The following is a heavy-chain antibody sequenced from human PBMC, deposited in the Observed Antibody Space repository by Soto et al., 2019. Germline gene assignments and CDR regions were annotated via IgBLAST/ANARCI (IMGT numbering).Heavy chain of an antibody. CDR2: IIPIFGTA. V-gene: IGHV1-69*13. D-gene: IGHD6-19*01. CDR1: GGTFSSYA. Sequence: ASVKVSCKASGGTFSSYAISWVRQAPGQGLEWMGGIIPIFGTANYAQKFQGRVTITADESTSTAYMELSSLRSEDTAVYYCARGVDEQWLADYYYYYGMDVWGQGTTVTVSS. CDR3: ARGVDEQWLADYYYYYGMDV. J-gene: IGHJ6*02.